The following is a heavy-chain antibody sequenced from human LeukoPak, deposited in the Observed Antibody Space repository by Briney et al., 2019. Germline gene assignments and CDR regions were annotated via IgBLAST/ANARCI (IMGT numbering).Heavy chain of an antibody. V-gene: IGHV4-59*01. CDR1: GGSISSYY. J-gene: IGHJ4*02. CDR2: IYYSGST. D-gene: IGHD5-18*01. CDR3: ARDAEGWSDGGYSYYFDY. Sequence: PSETLSLTCTVSGGSISSYYWSWIRQPPGKGLEWIGYIYYSGSTNYNPSLKSRVTISVDTSKNQFSLKLSSVTAADMAVYYCARDAEGWSDGGYSYYFDYWGQGTLVTVSS.